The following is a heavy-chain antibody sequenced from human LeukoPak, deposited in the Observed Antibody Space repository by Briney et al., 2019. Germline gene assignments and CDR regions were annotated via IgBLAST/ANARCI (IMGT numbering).Heavy chain of an antibody. Sequence: SETLSLTCTVSGGSISSYYWSWIRQPPGKGLEWIGYIYYSGSTNYNPSLKSRVTILVDTSKNQFSLKLSSVTAADTAVYYCARDQDGDYGLRYPGGAFDIWGQGTMVTVSS. CDR2: IYYSGST. CDR1: GGSISSYY. V-gene: IGHV4-59*01. D-gene: IGHD4-17*01. CDR3: ARDQDGDYGLRYPGGAFDI. J-gene: IGHJ3*02.